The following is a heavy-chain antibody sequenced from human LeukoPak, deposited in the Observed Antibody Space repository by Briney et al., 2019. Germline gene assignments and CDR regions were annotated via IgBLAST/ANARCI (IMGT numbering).Heavy chain of an antibody. CDR2: IYYSGST. CDR1: GGSISSSSYY. Sequence: KPSETLSLTCTVSGGSISSSSYYWGWIRQPPGKGLGWIGSIYYSGSTYYNPSLKSRVTISVDTSKNQFSLKLSSVTAADTAVYYCARRNTDVWGSYRLSRGYFDYWGQGTLVTVSS. CDR3: ARRNTDVWGSYRLSRGYFDY. J-gene: IGHJ4*02. V-gene: IGHV4-39*07. D-gene: IGHD3-16*02.